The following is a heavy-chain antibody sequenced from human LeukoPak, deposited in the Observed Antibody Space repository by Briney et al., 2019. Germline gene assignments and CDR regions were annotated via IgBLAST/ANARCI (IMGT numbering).Heavy chain of an antibody. D-gene: IGHD3-10*01. J-gene: IGHJ4*02. CDR3: ARALWFGETFPAY. Sequence: GGTLRLSCAASGFTFSSYGMSWVRQAPGKGLEWVSAISGSGGSTYYADSVKGRFTISRDNSKNTLYLQMNSLRAEDTAVYYCARALWFGETFPAYWGQGTLVTVSS. CDR1: GFTFSSYG. V-gene: IGHV3-23*01. CDR2: ISGSGGST.